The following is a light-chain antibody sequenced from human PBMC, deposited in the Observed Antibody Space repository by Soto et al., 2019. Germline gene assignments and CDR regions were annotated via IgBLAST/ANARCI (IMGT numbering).Light chain of an antibody. Sequence: QSALTQPASVSGSPGQSITISCTGISSDVGSYNLVSWYQQHPGKAPKFMIFEDNKRPLGVSNRFSGSKSGNTASLTISGLQTEDEADYYCCSYAGSHVVFGGGTKLTVL. CDR1: SSDVGSYNL. CDR3: CSYAGSHVV. J-gene: IGLJ2*01. CDR2: EDN. V-gene: IGLV2-23*01.